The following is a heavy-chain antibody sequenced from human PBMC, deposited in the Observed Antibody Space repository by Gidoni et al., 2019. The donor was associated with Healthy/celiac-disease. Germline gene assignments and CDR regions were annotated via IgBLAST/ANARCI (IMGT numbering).Heavy chain of an antibody. V-gene: IGHV5-51*01. CDR2: IYPGDSDT. CDR3: ARSPPYYYDSSGPTAPCMDV. Sequence: EVQLVQSGAEVKKPGESPKISCKGSGYSSTSYWIGGVRQMPGKGLEWMGIIYPGDSDTRYSPSFQGQVTISADKSISTAYLQWSSLKASDTAMYYCARSPPYYYDSSGPTAPCMDVWGQGTTVTVSS. CDR1: GYSSTSYW. D-gene: IGHD3-22*01. J-gene: IGHJ6*02.